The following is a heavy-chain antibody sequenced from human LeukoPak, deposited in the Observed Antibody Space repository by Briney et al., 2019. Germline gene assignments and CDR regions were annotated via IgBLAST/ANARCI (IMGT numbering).Heavy chain of an antibody. CDR3: ARASHELLWIVSYWFDP. Sequence: GASVKVSCKASGCTFTGYYMHWVRQAPGQGLEWMGWINPNSGGTNYAQKFQGRVTMTRDTSISTAYMELSRLRSDDTAVYYCARASHELLWIVSYWFDPWGQGTLVTVSS. V-gene: IGHV1-2*02. CDR1: GCTFTGYY. CDR2: INPNSGGT. D-gene: IGHD2-2*01. J-gene: IGHJ5*02.